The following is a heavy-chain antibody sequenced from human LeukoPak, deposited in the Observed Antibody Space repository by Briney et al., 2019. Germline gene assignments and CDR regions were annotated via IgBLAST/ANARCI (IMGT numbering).Heavy chain of an antibody. CDR2: ISSSSSYI. V-gene: IGHV3-21*01. D-gene: IGHD2-15*01. Sequence: GGSLRLSCAASGFTFSSYSMNWVRQAPGKGLEWVSSISSSSSYIYYADSVKGRFTISRDNAKNSLYLQMNSLRAEDTAVYYCARETRSGGEYFDYWGQGTLVTVSS. J-gene: IGHJ4*02. CDR3: ARETRSGGEYFDY. CDR1: GFTFSSYS.